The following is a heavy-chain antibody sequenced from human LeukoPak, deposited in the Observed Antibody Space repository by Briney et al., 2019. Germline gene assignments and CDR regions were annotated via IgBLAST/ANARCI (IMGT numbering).Heavy chain of an antibody. CDR1: GYTFINYA. Sequence: GASVKVSCKASGYTFINYAVNWVRQAPGQRLEWMGWINAGNGNTKYSQKFQDRVTITRDASASTAYMELSRLRSDDTAVYYCARGGKQWRGGNYFDSWGQGTLVAVSS. V-gene: IGHV1-3*01. CDR3: ARGGKQWRGGNYFDS. D-gene: IGHD6-19*01. CDR2: INAGNGNT. J-gene: IGHJ4*02.